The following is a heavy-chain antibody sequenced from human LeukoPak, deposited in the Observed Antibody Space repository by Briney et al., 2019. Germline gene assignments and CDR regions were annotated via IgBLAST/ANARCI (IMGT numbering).Heavy chain of an antibody. D-gene: IGHD6-19*01. Sequence: PSETLSLTCTVSGDSISSSGYYWGWIRQPPGKGLEWIGSIYYSGSTYYNPSLKSRVTISVDTSKNQFSLKLSSVTAADTAVYYCARDQAVAGIVYWGQGTLVTVSS. CDR3: ARDQAVAGIVY. J-gene: IGHJ4*02. CDR1: GDSISSSGYY. CDR2: IYYSGST. V-gene: IGHV4-39*07.